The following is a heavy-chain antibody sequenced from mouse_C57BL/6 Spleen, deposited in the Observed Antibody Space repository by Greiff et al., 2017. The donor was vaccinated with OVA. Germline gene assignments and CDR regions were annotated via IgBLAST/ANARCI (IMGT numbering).Heavy chain of an antibody. Sequence: QVQLQQPGAELVMPGASVKLSCKASGYTFTSYWMHWVKQRPGHGLEWIGEIDPSDSYINYNQKFKGKSTLTVDKSSSTAYMQLSSLTSEDSAVYYCARGLRGYYYAMDYWGQGTSVTVSS. CDR3: ARGLRGYYYAMDY. CDR1: GYTFTSYW. V-gene: IGHV1-69*01. D-gene: IGHD3-1*01. J-gene: IGHJ4*01. CDR2: IDPSDSYI.